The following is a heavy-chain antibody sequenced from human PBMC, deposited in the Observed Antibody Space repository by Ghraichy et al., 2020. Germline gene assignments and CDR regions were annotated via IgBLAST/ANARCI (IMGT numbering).Heavy chain of an antibody. CDR1: GFTFSSYW. Sequence: GGSLRLSCAASGFTFSSYWMSWVRQAPGKGLVWVTNINQDGSEKFYVDSVKGRFTISRDNAKNSINLQMNSLRAEDTAVYYCATDTTGDWGQGTLVTVSS. V-gene: IGHV3-7*03. CDR2: INQDGSEK. CDR3: ATDTTGD. D-gene: IGHD1-14*01. J-gene: IGHJ4*02.